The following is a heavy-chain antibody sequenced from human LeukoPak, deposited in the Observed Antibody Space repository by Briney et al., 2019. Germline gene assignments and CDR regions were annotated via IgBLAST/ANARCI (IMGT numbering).Heavy chain of an antibody. CDR3: ARDWKTNSFDY. J-gene: IGHJ4*02. D-gene: IGHD1-1*01. V-gene: IGHV3-30*04. Sequence: PGRSLTLSCAASGFTFSSYAIHWVRQAPGKGPEWVAVISYDGRDKHHADSVKGRFTISRDNSKNTLYLQMDSLRAEDTAIYYCARDWKTNSFDYWGQGTLVTVSS. CDR1: GFTFSSYA. CDR2: ISYDGRDK.